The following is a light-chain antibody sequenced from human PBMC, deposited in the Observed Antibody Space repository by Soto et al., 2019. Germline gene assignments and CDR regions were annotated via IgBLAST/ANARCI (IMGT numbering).Light chain of an antibody. CDR3: QQRSNWPLT. J-gene: IGKJ5*01. Sequence: LVVTQFPATLSMSPGESATLSCRASRSVSSYLAWYQQKPGQAPRLLIYDASNSPTDIPARFSGSGSGTDFTLTISSREPEDVAVYYCQQRSNWPLTFGQGTRLDIK. V-gene: IGKV3-11*01. CDR2: DAS. CDR1: RSVSSY.